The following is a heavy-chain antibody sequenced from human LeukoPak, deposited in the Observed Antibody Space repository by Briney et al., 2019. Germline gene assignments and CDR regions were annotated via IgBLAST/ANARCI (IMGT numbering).Heavy chain of an antibody. V-gene: IGHV4-34*01. CDR1: GGSFSGYN. J-gene: IGHJ6*02. D-gene: IGHD2-15*01. Sequence: KPSETLSLTCAVSGGSFSGYNWSWIRQPPGKGLGWIGEINHSGSTNYNPSLKSRVTTSVDTSKNQFSLQLRSVTAADTAVYYCARGSVVIAANYYDVYDRMDVWGQGTTVTVSS. CDR3: ARGSVVIAANYYDVYDRMDV. CDR2: INHSGST.